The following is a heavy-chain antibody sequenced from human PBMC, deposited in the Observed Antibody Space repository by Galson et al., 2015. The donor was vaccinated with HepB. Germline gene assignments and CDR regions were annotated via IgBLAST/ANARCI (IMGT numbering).Heavy chain of an antibody. CDR1: GGSISSSY. D-gene: IGHD5-24*01. CDR2: IYYSGST. J-gene: IGHJ6*03. V-gene: IGHV4-59*01. CDR3: ARAVVEMATIYYYYYMDV. Sequence: SETLSLTCTVSGGSISSSYWSWIRQPPGKGLEWIGYIYYSGSTNYNPSLKSRVTISVDTSKNQFSLKLSSVTAADTAVYYCARAVVEMATIYYYYYMDVWGKGTPVTVSS.